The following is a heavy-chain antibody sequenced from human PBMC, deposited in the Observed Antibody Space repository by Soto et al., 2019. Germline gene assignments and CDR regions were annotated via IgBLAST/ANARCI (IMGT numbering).Heavy chain of an antibody. V-gene: IGHV4-34*01. J-gene: IGHJ6*02. D-gene: IGHD2-21*02. CDR3: ARADRTLVTSYSLDV. CDR2: INHSGTI. Sequence: SETLSLTCAVYGGSFSGYYWTWIRQPPGKGLEWIGEINHSGTINFNPSLKSRLTISLDTSKKHFSLKLSSVTDADTAAYYCARADRTLVTSYSLDVWGQGTTGTVS. CDR1: GGSFSGYY.